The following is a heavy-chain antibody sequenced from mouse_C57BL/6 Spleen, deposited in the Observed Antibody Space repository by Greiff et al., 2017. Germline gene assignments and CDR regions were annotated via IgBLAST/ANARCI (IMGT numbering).Heavy chain of an antibody. V-gene: IGHV1-15*01. CDR1: GYTFTDYE. D-gene: IGHD1-1*01. CDR2: IDPETGGT. Sequence: LVESGAELVRPGASVTLSCKASGYTFTDYEMHWVKQTPVHGLEWIGAIDPETGGTAYNQKFKGKAILTADKSSSTAYMELRSLTSEDSAVYYCTRRYYGSSFDYWGQGTTLTGSS. J-gene: IGHJ2*01. CDR3: TRRYYGSSFDY.